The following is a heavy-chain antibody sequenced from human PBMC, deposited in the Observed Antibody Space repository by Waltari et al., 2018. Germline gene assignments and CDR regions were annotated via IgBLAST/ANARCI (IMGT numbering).Heavy chain of an antibody. CDR1: GYTFTGYY. CDR3: ARGKTGTTVGGAFDI. J-gene: IGHJ3*02. Sequence: QVQLVQSGAEVKKPGASVKVSCKASGYTFTGYYMHWVRQAPGQGLEWMGWINPNSGGTNYAQKFQGWVTMTSDTSISTAYMELSRLRSDDTAVYYCARGKTGTTVGGAFDIWGQGTMVTVSS. CDR2: INPNSGGT. D-gene: IGHD1-7*01. V-gene: IGHV1-2*04.